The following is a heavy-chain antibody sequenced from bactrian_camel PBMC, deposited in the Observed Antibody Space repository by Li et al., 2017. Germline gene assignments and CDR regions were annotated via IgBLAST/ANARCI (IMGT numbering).Heavy chain of an antibody. V-gene: IGHV3-1*01. Sequence: VQLVESGGGLVQPGGSLRLSCATSGGITIDEVSVFWIRQAPGKGLEWISSISRSDDIANYVDSVKGRFTISRDNAKNTLYLQMNSLKPEDTAVYYCTRSYFGASHNTFASWGQGTQVTVS. J-gene: IGHJ6*01. CDR2: ISRSDDIA. CDR1: GGITIDEVS. D-gene: IGHD1*01. CDR3: TRSYFGASHNTFAS.